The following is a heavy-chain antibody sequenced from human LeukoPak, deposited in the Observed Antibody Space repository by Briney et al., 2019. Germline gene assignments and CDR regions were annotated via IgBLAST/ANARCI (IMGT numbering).Heavy chain of an antibody. J-gene: IGHJ4*02. Sequence: SGGSLRLSCAASGFTFSHHGMHWVRQAPGKGLEWVAFIRNDGSNKYYADSVKGRFTISRDNSKNTLYLQMNSLRAEDTAVYYCARDTVVRGVSLVYWGRGTLVTVSS. D-gene: IGHD3-10*01. CDR1: GFTFSHHG. V-gene: IGHV3-30*02. CDR2: IRNDGSNK. CDR3: ARDTVVRGVSLVY.